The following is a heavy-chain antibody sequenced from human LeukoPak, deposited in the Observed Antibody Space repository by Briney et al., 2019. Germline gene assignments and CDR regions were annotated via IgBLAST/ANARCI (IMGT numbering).Heavy chain of an antibody. CDR2: MNPNSGNT. CDR1: GYTFINYD. V-gene: IGHV1-8*03. J-gene: IGHJ3*02. Sequence: GASVKVSCKASGYTFINYDINWVRQATGQGLEWMGWMNPNSGNTGYAQKFQGRVTITRNTSISTAYMELSSLRSEDTAVFYCARRESAQYSYDSGGYYYGDDAFDIWGQGTMVTVSS. CDR3: ARRESAQYSYDSGGYYYGDDAFDI. D-gene: IGHD3-22*01.